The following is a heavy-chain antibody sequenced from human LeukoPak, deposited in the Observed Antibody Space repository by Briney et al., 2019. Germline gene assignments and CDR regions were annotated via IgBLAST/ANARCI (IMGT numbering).Heavy chain of an antibody. D-gene: IGHD3-10*01. Sequence: GRSLRLSCAASGVTFDDYAMHWVRQAPGKGLEWVSGISWNSGSIGYADSVKGRFTISRDNAKNSLYLQMNSLRAEDTALYYCANEPSYGSGSYYSYWGQGTLVTVSS. J-gene: IGHJ4*02. CDR1: GVTFDDYA. V-gene: IGHV3-9*01. CDR2: ISWNSGSI. CDR3: ANEPSYGSGSYYSY.